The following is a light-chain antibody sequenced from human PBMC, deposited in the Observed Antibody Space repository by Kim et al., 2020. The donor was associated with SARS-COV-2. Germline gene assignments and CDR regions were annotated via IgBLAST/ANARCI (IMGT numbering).Light chain of an antibody. CDR2: LEGSGSY. J-gene: IGLJ2*01. Sequence: SVKLTCTLSSGHSSYIIAWHQQQPGKAPRYLMKLEGSGSYNKGSGVPDRFSGSSSGADRYLTISNLQSEDEADYYCETWDSNTVVFGGGTKVTVL. V-gene: IGLV4-60*03. CDR3: ETWDSNTVV. CDR1: SGHSSYI.